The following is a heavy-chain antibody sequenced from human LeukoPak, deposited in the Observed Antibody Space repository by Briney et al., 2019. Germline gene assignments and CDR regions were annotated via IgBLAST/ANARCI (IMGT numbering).Heavy chain of an antibody. CDR1: GDTFNVYY. Sequence: ASVKVSCKASGDTFNVYYMHWVRRAPGQGLEWMGWINLNSGGTKYPQKFQDRINMTRDTSIKTAYMELSWLKSDDTAVYYCARLNRDDYKYYDQWGQGTLVTVSS. V-gene: IGHV1-2*02. CDR2: INLNSGGT. D-gene: IGHD5-24*01. CDR3: ARLNRDDYKYYDQ. J-gene: IGHJ4*02.